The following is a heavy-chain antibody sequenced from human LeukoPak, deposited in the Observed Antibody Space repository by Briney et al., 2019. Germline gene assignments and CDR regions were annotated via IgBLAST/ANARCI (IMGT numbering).Heavy chain of an antibody. J-gene: IGHJ2*01. V-gene: IGHV3-66*01. Sequence: GGSLRLSCAASGFTVSSNYMSRVRQAPGKGLEWVSVIYSGGSTYYADSVKGRFTISRDNSKNTLYLQMNSLRAEDTAVYYCARDVSGTAVVTMRDWYFDLWGRGTLVTVSS. CDR3: ARDVSGTAVVTMRDWYFDL. CDR1: GFTVSSNY. D-gene: IGHD4-23*01. CDR2: IYSGGST.